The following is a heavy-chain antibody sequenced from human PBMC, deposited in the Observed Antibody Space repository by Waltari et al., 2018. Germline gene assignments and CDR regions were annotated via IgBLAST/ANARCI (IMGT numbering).Heavy chain of an antibody. CDR2: IYYSGST. J-gene: IGHJ4*02. Sequence: QVQLQESGPGLVKPSETLSLTCPVSGGSISSYYLSWIGQPPGKGLEWLGYIYYSGSTNYNPSLKSRVTISVDTSKNQFSLKLSSVTAADTAVYYCASYLCNRQLVRMGPCGDFDYWGQGTLVTVSS. CDR1: GGSISSYY. CDR3: ASYLCNRQLVRMGPCGDFDY. D-gene: IGHD6-13*01. V-gene: IGHV4-59*01.